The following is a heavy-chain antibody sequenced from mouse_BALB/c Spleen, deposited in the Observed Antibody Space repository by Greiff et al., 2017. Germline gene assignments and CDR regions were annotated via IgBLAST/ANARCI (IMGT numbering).Heavy chain of an antibody. CDR2: IDPSNSET. V-gene: IGHV1S127*01. Sequence: LVESGPELVRPGASVKMSCKASGYTFTSYWMHWVKQRPGQGLEWIGMIDPSNSETRLNQKFKDKATLNVDKSSNTAYMQLSSLTSEDSAVYYCARRNYRYDDYAMDYWGQGTSVTVSS. CDR3: ARRNYRYDDYAMDY. CDR1: GYTFTSYW. J-gene: IGHJ4*01. D-gene: IGHD2-14*01.